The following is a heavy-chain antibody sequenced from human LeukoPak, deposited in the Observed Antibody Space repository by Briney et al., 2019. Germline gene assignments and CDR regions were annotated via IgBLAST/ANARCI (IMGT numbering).Heavy chain of an antibody. D-gene: IGHD4-17*01. J-gene: IGHJ5*02. CDR1: GFTFSSYA. CDR2: ISGSGGST. Sequence: GGSLRVSCAASGFTFSSYAMSGVRQAQGRGLEWVSAISGSGGSTYYADPVKGRFTISRYNSKNTLYLQMNSLRAEDTAVYYCAKDPYPYGFRYNWFDPWGQGTLVTVSS. V-gene: IGHV3-23*01. CDR3: AKDPYPYGFRYNWFDP.